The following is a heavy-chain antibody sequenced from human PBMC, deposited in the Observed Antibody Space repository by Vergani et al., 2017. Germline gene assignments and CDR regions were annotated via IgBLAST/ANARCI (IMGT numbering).Heavy chain of an antibody. CDR1: GYTFTDHY. Sequence: EVQLVQSGAEVKKPGATMKISCKVSGYTFTDHYMHWVKQAPGKGLEWMGLVDPEDGETINAEKFKGRVTIAADTSTDTAHLELSSLRSEDTAVYYCATPQTGIKGGMEVWVQGTTVVVSS. CDR3: ATPQTGIKGGMEV. CDR2: VDPEDGET. D-gene: IGHD2/OR15-2a*01. V-gene: IGHV1-69-2*01. J-gene: IGHJ6*01.